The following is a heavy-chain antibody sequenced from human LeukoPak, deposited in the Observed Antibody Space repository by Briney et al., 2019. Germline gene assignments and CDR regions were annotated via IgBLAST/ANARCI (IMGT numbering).Heavy chain of an antibody. CDR1: GGTLSSYA. CDR2: IIHIFGTA. V-gene: IGHV1-69*01. D-gene: IGHD3-22*01. Sequence: GSSVKVSCKASGGTLSSYAISWVRQAPGQGLEWMGGIIHIFGTANYAQKFQGRVTITADESTSTAYMELSSVRSEDTAVYYCARDTYDSSGYYFSHYYYGMDVWGQGTTVTVSS. J-gene: IGHJ6*02. CDR3: ARDTYDSSGYYFSHYYYGMDV.